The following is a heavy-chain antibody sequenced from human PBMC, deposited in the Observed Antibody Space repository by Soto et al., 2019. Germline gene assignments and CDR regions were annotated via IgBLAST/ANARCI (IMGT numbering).Heavy chain of an antibody. V-gene: IGHV1-69*06. CDR3: ARQIYYSDTGPNFQYYFDS. J-gene: IGHJ4*02. Sequence: ASVEVSCKASGGTFSSYAISWVRQAAGQGLEWMGGIIPIFGTANYAQKFQGRVTITADKSTCTAYMELSSLRSEDTAVYYCARQIYYSDTGPNFQYYFDSWGQGTPVTVP. CDR2: IIPIFGTA. CDR1: GGTFSSYA. D-gene: IGHD3-22*01.